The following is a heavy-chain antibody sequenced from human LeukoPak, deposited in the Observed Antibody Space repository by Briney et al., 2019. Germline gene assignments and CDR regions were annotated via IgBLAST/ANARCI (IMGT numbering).Heavy chain of an antibody. J-gene: IGHJ4*02. CDR1: GFTFSSYW. D-gene: IGHD6-19*01. V-gene: IGHV3-74*01. CDR2: INSDGSST. CDR3: AREGSDGWYVLFDY. Sequence: GSLRLSCAASGFTFSSYWMHWVRQAPGKGLVWVSRINSDGSSTRYADSVKGRFTISRDNAKNTLYLQMNSLRAEDTAVYYCAREGSDGWYVLFDYWGQGTLVTVSS.